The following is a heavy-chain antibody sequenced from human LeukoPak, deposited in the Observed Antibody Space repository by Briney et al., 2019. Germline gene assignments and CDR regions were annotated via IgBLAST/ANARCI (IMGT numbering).Heavy chain of an antibody. D-gene: IGHD3-9*01. Sequence: SQTLSLTCAVYGGSFSGYYWSWIRQPPGKGLEWIGEINHSGSTNYNPSLKSRVTISVDTSKNQFSLKLSSVTAADTAVYYCAYWLSTVGWFDPWGQGTLVTVSS. CDR2: INHSGST. CDR1: GGSFSGYY. V-gene: IGHV4-34*01. CDR3: AYWLSTVGWFDP. J-gene: IGHJ5*02.